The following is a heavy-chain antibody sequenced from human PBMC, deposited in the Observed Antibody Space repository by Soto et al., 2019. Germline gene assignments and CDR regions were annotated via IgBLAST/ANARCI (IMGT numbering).Heavy chain of an antibody. CDR1: GGSFSGYY. J-gene: IGHJ6*03. CDR3: ARRTTYHYYMDV. CDR2: INHSGST. D-gene: IGHD1-7*01. V-gene: IGHV4-34*01. Sequence: SETLSLTCAVYGGSFSGYYWSWIRQPPGKGLEWIGEINHSGSTNYNPSLKSRVTISVDTSKNQFSLKLSSVTAADTAVYYCARRTTYHYYMDVWGKGTTVTVSS.